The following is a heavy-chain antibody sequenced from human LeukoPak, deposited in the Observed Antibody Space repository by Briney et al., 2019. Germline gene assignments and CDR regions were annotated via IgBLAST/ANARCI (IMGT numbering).Heavy chain of an antibody. J-gene: IGHJ6*02. V-gene: IGHV1-2*02. Sequence: ASVKVSCKASGYNFIGYNMHLVRQAPGQGLEWMGWINPNSGGTNYAQKFQGRVTMSRDTSINTAYMELSGLTSDDTAIYYCARDLRTPYHYGMNVWGQGTTVTVSS. CDR3: ARDLRTPYHYGMNV. D-gene: IGHD1-1*01. CDR1: GYNFIGYN. CDR2: INPNSGGT.